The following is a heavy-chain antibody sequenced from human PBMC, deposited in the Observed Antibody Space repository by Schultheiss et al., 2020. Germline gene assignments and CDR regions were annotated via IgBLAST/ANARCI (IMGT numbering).Heavy chain of an antibody. D-gene: IGHD3-16*01. CDR2: ISTYSGDT. J-gene: IGHJ5*02. CDR1: GFTFSSYA. V-gene: IGHV1-18*01. CDR3: ARDRDYVSRFDP. Sequence: ASVKVSCAASGFTFSSYAMSWVRQAPGQGLEWMGWISTYSGDTKYAQNLQGRVTMTTDTSTTTAYMELRGLRSDDTAVYYCARDRDYVSRFDPWGQGTLVTVSS.